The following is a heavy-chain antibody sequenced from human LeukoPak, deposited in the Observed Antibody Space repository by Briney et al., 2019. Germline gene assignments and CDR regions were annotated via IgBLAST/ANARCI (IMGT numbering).Heavy chain of an antibody. V-gene: IGHV3-23*01. CDR3: AKDGDYDFWSGYYVFDY. J-gene: IGHJ4*02. CDR2: ISGSGGST. D-gene: IGHD3-3*01. CDR1: GFTFSSYA. Sequence: GGSLRLSCAASGFTFSSYAMSWVHQAPGKGLEWVSAISGSGGSTYYADSVKGRFTISRDNSKNTLYLQMNSLRAEDTAVYYCAKDGDYDFWSGYYVFDYWGQGTLVTVSS.